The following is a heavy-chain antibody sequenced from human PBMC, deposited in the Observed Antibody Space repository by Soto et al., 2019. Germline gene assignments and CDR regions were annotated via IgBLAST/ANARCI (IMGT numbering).Heavy chain of an antibody. CDR3: ARCEYSSGYHY. V-gene: IGHV1-18*04. Sequence: QVQLLQSGTEVKEPGASVKVSCKASGYTFTSFDISWVRQAPGQGLEWVGWTTASNTHTNYAQKVQGRVTMTTDTSTTTAYMELRSLRSGDPAIYFCARCEYSSGYHYWCQGTLVTFSS. CDR1: GYTFTSFD. J-gene: IGHJ4*02. CDR2: TTASNTHT. D-gene: IGHD3-22*01.